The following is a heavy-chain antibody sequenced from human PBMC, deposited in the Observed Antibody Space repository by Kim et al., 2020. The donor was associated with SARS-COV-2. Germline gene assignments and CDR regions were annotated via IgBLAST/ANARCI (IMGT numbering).Heavy chain of an antibody. CDR2: INHSGST. D-gene: IGHD3-10*01. J-gene: IGHJ4*02. CDR3: ARGGRFGESSHY. V-gene: IGHV4-34*01. CDR1: GGSFSGYY. Sequence: SETLSLTCAVYGGSFSGYYWSWIRQPPGKGLEWIGEINHSGSTNYNPSLKSRVTISVDTSKNQFSLKLSSVTAADTAVYYCARGGRFGESSHYWGQGTLVTVSS.